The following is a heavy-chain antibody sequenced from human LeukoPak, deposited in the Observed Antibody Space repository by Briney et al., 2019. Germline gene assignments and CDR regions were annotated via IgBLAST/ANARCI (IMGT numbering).Heavy chain of an antibody. D-gene: IGHD6-19*01. CDR1: GFTFSSFE. V-gene: IGHV3-48*03. J-gene: IGHJ4*02. CDR2: ISSSGDTI. CDR3: AKGLAVAGHFDY. Sequence: GGSLRLSCAASGFTFSSFEMNWVRQAPGKGLEWISYISSSGDTIYYADSVKGRFTISRDKSKNTLYLQMNSLRAEDTAVYYCAKGLAVAGHFDYWGQGTLVTVSS.